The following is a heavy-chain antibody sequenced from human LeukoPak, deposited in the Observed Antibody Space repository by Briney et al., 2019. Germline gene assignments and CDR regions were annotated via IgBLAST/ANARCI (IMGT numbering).Heavy chain of an antibody. J-gene: IGHJ6*02. D-gene: IGHD3-16*01. CDR3: AREGGYQYYYAMDV. Sequence: GGSLRLSCAASGFTFKTYTMHWVRQAPGMGLERVTSISSSSSYIFYADSVKGRFTISRDNAKNSLYLQMSSLRAEDAAVYYCAREGGYQYYYAMDVWGQGTTVTVSS. V-gene: IGHV3-21*01. CDR2: ISSSSSYI. CDR1: GFTFKTYT.